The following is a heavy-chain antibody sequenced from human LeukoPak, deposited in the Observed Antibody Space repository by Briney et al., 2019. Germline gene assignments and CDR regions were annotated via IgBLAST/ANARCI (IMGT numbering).Heavy chain of an antibody. CDR3: ATRMNWFDP. V-gene: IGHV1-2*02. CDR1: GYTFTGYY. CDR2: INPNSGGT. J-gene: IGHJ5*02. Sequence: ASVKVSCKASGYTFTGYYMHRVRQAPGQGLEWMGWINPNSGGTNCAQKFQGRVTMTRNTSISTAYMELSSLRSEDTAVYYCATRMNWFDPWGKGTLVTVSS. D-gene: IGHD2-8*01.